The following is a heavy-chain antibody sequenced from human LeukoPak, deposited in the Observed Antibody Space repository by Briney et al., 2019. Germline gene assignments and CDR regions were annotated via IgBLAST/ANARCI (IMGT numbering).Heavy chain of an antibody. CDR3: ASPTSGWLQLGAFDI. CDR1: GFTFSSYG. Sequence: PGGSLRLSCAASGFTFSSYGMHWVRQAPGKGLEWVAFIRYDGSNKYYADSVKGRFTISRDNSKNTLYLQMNSLRAEDTAVYYCASPTSGWLQLGAFDIWGQGTMVTVSS. J-gene: IGHJ3*02. CDR2: IRYDGSNK. D-gene: IGHD5-24*01. V-gene: IGHV3-30*02.